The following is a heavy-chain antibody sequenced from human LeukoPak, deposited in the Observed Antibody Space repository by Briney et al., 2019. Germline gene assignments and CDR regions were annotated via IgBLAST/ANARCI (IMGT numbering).Heavy chain of an antibody. J-gene: IGHJ5*02. V-gene: IGHV3-21*01. CDR3: ARDPRGWGPFDL. Sequence: GGSLRLSCIGSGFSFNGYCMNWIRQAPGKGLEWVSSISTGSTYIYYANSVKGRFTVSRDNAGNSLYLQMDRLAVEDTAVYYCARDPRGWGPFDLWGQGTLVTVSS. CDR2: ISTGSTYI. CDR1: GFSFNGYC. D-gene: IGHD3-16*01.